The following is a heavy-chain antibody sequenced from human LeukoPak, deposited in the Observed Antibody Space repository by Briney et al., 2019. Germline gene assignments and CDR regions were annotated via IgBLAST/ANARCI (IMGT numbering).Heavy chain of an antibody. D-gene: IGHD1-20*01. V-gene: IGHV4-39*01. J-gene: IGHJ5*02. CDR1: GGSIITNDYW. CDR2: IDHAGTT. Sequence: SETLSLTCVVSGGSIITNDYWWGWIRHPPGRGLELIGTIDHAGTTFYNVSLKSRVTISVDTPNNQFSLRLNSVGAADTAVYYCARGLYNWNWNWFDPWGQGTLVTVSS. CDR3: ARGLYNWNWNWFDP.